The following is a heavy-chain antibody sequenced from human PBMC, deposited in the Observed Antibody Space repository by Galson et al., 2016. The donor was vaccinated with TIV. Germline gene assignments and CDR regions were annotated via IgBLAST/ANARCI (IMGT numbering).Heavy chain of an antibody. CDR1: GFTVGHHA. J-gene: IGHJ3*02. V-gene: IGHV3-49*03. D-gene: IGHD1-1*01. CDR3: TRTAMGSTRNAFDI. Sequence: SLRLSCAASGFTVGHHAVNWFRQAPGKGRVWVGFITSKTYGATTEYAASVKGTFTISRDDSRNIAHLQMNSLKTEDTAVYYCTRTAMGSTRNAFDIWGQGTVVTVSS. CDR2: ITSKTYGATT.